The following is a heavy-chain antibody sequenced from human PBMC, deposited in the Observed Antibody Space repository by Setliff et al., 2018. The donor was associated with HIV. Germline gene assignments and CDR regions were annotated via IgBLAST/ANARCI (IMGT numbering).Heavy chain of an antibody. CDR2: MSTYNGNT. V-gene: IGHV1-18*01. D-gene: IGHD5-12*01. J-gene: IGHJ4*02. Sequence: ASVKVSCKTSGYKFNIFGVSWVRQAPGQGLEWMGWMSTYNGNTNYAQKVQGRVTMTTDTSTSTAYMELRSLRSDDTAVYYCARSEGQWLRPEGALCDYWGQGTLVTVSS. CDR1: GYKFNIFG. CDR3: ARSEGQWLRPEGALCDY.